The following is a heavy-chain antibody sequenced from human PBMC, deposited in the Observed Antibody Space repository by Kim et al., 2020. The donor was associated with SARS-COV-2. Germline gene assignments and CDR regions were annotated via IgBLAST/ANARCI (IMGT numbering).Heavy chain of an antibody. CDR3: ARGGRNNVVVVASYDYYYYGMDV. CDR2: IIPIFGTA. Sequence: SVKVSCKASGGTFSSYAISWVRQAPGQGLEWMGGIIPIFGTANYAQKFQGRVTITADESTSTAYMELSSLRSEDTAVYYCARGGRNNVVVVASYDYYYYGMDVWGQGTTVTVSS. D-gene: IGHD2-15*01. CDR1: GGTFSSYA. V-gene: IGHV1-69*13. J-gene: IGHJ6*02.